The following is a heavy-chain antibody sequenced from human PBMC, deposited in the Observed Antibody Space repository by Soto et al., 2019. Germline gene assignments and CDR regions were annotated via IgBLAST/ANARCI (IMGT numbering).Heavy chain of an antibody. J-gene: IGHJ4*02. V-gene: IGHV3-23*01. CDR3: TRETVAGITGLDY. CDR2: LTGSSSNI. D-gene: IGHD1-20*01. CDR1: GFSFRNYA. Sequence: GGSLRLSCAASGFSFRNYAMSWVRQAPGKGLEWISTLTGSSSNIYYADSVKGRFAISRDNSRNTLYLQMNSLTAEDTAVYYCTRETVAGITGLDYWGPGTLVTVSS.